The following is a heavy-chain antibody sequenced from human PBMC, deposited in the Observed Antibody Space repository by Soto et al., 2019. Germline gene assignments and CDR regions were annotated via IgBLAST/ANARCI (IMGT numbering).Heavy chain of an antibody. D-gene: IGHD2-2*01. J-gene: IGHJ6*02. CDR3: AREVFCSSSSCQVRYGMDV. V-gene: IGHV3-7*03. CDR2: IKEDGSEK. CDR1: GFTFSSSW. Sequence: SLRLSCAASGFTFSSSWMNWVRQAPGKGLEWVAGIKEDGSEKYYVDIVKGRFTISRDNVENSLYLQMNSLRGEDSAVYYCAREVFCSSSSCQVRYGMDVWGQGTTVTVSS.